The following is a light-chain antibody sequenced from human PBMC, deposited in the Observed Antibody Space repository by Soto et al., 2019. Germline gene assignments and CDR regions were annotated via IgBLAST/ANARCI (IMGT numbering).Light chain of an antibody. J-gene: IGKJ1*01. V-gene: IGKV1-5*03. CDR2: KAS. Sequence: DIQMTQSPSTLSASVGDRVSITCRASQSISSWLAWYQQKPGKAPKLLISKASGLQSGVPSRFSGSRSGTEFTLTISSLQPDDFATYYCQQYDDYSPWTFGQGTKVEI. CDR1: QSISSW. CDR3: QQYDDYSPWT.